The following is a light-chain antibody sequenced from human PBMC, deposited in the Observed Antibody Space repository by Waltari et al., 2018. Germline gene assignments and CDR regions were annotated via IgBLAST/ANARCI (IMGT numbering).Light chain of an antibody. J-gene: IGKJ1*01. Sequence: ETVVTQSPATLSVSPGERVTLSCRTSQSIGSKLAWYQQKPGQSPRLSIYGASVRATGIPARFSGSWSETEFTLTISSLQSEDFAVYDCQQYNNWPPGTFGQGTKVEI. CDR1: QSIGSK. CDR2: GAS. V-gene: IGKV3-15*01. CDR3: QQYNNWPPGT.